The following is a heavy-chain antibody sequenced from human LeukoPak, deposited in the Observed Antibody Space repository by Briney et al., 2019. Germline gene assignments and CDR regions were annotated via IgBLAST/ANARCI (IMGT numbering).Heavy chain of an antibody. CDR2: IYYSGST. D-gene: IGHD5-24*01. CDR3: ARVNDRDGYNFDY. V-gene: IGHV4-59*12. CDR1: GGSISSYY. Sequence: SETLSLTCTVSGGSISSYYWSWIRQPPGKGLEWIGYIYYSGSTYYNPSLKSRVTISVDTSKNQFSLKLSSVTAADTAVYYCARVNDRDGYNFDYWGQGTLVTVSS. J-gene: IGHJ4*02.